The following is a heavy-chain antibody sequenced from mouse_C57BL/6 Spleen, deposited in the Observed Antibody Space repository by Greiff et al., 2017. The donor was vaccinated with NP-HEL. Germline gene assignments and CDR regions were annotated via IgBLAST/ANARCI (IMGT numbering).Heavy chain of an antibody. CDR1: GYAFSSYW. CDR2: IYPGDGDT. J-gene: IGHJ2*01. Sequence: LQQSGASVKISCKASGYAFSSYWMNWVKPRPGKGLEWIGQIYPGDGDTNYKGKFKGKATLTADKSSSTAYMQLSSLTSEDSAVYFCARSYGNSYYFDYWGQGTTLTVSS. D-gene: IGHD2-1*01. CDR3: ARSYGNSYYFDY. V-gene: IGHV1-80*01.